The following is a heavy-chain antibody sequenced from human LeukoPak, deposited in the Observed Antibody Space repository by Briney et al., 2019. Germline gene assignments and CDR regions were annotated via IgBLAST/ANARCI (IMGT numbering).Heavy chain of an antibody. J-gene: IGHJ4*02. CDR1: GGSISSHY. D-gene: IGHD5-24*01. V-gene: IGHV4-59*08. CDR3: ARTSWLQSSYYFDS. CDR2: IYYTGST. Sequence: SETLSLTCTVSGGSISSHYWSWIRQPPGKGLEWIGYIYYTGSTNYNPSLKSRVTISVDTSKNHFSLKLSSVTAADTAVYYCARTSWLQSSYYFDSWGQGTLVTASS.